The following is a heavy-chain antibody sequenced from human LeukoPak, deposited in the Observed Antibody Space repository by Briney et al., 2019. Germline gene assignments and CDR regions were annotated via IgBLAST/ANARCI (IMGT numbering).Heavy chain of an antibody. J-gene: IGHJ6*02. CDR1: GFTFNSYG. Sequence: GGSVRLSCAASGFTFNSYGMHWVRQAPGKGLEGVAVILYDGTNKYYADSVKGRFTISRDNSKNTLYLRMNSLRAEDTPVYYSAKGRAVTTWRYGMDVWGQATTVTV. V-gene: IGHV3-30*18. CDR3: AKGRAVTTWRYGMDV. CDR2: ILYDGTNK. D-gene: IGHD4-17*01.